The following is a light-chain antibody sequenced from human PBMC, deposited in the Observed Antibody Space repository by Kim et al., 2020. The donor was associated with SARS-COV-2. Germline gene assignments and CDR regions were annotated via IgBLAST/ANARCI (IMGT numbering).Light chain of an antibody. CDR3: CSYAGNNNVV. CDR2: VVT. Sequence: QSALTQPASVSGSPGQSITISCTGTSSDVGSYNFVSWYQQHPGKAPKLIIYVVTKRPSGVSNRFSGSKSGNTASLTISGVQAEDEADYYCCSYAGNNNVVFGGGTQLTVL. J-gene: IGLJ2*01. CDR1: SSDVGSYNF. V-gene: IGLV2-23*02.